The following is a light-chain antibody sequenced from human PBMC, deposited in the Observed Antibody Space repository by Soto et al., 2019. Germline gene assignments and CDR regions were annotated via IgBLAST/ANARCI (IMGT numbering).Light chain of an antibody. CDR2: DAT. CDR3: QLRTNWPLVFT. Sequence: EIVLTKSPSTPYLSPGERATLSCMASHSISTYLAWYQHTRGQPPRLHIYDATNRATGIPARFSGSGSETGFPLTVSSLEPEDFEVYYGQLRTNWPLVFTFGHGTKVDIK. V-gene: IGKV3-11*01. CDR1: HSISTY. J-gene: IGKJ3*01.